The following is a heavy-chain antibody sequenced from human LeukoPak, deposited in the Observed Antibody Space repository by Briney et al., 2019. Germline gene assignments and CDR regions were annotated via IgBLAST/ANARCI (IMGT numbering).Heavy chain of an antibody. D-gene: IGHD3-16*01. CDR3: ARSTGTTFGLSDY. CDR2: IDREDGQS. CDR1: GYALNELS. Sequence: ASVKVSCKVSGYALNELSIHWVRQAPGKGLEWVGGIDREDGQSIYAQNFQGRVSLTDDTSVQTAYMELSRLRSDDTAVYYCARSTGTTFGLSDYWGQGTLVTVSS. V-gene: IGHV1-24*01. J-gene: IGHJ4*02.